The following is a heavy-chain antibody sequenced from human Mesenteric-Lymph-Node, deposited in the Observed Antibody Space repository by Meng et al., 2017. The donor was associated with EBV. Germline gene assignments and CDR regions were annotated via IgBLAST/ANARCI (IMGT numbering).Heavy chain of an antibody. CDR3: ATSSGAAPLAY. V-gene: IGHV3-NL1*01. J-gene: IGHJ4*02. D-gene: IGHD3-10*01. CDR2: IYSGGST. CDR1: GFTFSGYG. Sequence: HVQLVESGGGVVQPGRSLRLSCAASGFTFSGYGMHWVRQAPGKGLEWVSVIYSGGSTYYADSVKGRFSISRDNSKNTLNLQMNSLRVEDTAVYYCATSSGAAPLAYWGQGTLVTVSS.